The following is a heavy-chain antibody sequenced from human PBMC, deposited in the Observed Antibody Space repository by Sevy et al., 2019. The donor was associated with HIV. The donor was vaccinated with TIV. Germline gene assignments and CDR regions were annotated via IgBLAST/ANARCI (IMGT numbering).Heavy chain of an antibody. CDR2: ISTDGSAT. Sequence: GGSLGLSCAASGFTFSTYWMHWVRQAPGKGLVWVSRISTDGSATSYADSVKGRFTISRDNAKNTLYLQMNSLRAEDTAVYYCARNPGSYRFDYWGQGTLVTVSS. CDR1: GFTFSTYW. D-gene: IGHD1-26*01. J-gene: IGHJ4*02. CDR3: ARNPGSYRFDY. V-gene: IGHV3-74*01.